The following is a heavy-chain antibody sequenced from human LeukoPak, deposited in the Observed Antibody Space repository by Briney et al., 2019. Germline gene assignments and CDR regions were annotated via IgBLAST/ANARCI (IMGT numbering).Heavy chain of an antibody. CDR2: IYYSGST. CDR1: GGSISSGGYY. Sequence: PSQTLSLTCTVSGGSISSGGYYWSWIRQHPGTGLEWTGYIYYSGSTYYNPSLKSRVTISVDKSKNQFSLKLSSVTAADTAVYYCARDWDPYYDGSGWFDTWGQGTLVTVSS. J-gene: IGHJ5*02. D-gene: IGHD3-22*01. CDR3: ARDWDPYYDGSGWFDT. V-gene: IGHV4-31*03.